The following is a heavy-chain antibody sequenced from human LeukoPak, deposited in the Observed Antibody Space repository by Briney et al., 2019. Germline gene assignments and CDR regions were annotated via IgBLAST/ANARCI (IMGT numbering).Heavy chain of an antibody. CDR1: GFTFSSYS. V-gene: IGHV3-21*01. J-gene: IGHJ5*02. Sequence: SGGSLRLSCAASGFTFSSYSMHWVRQAPGKGLEWVSSISDSSSYIYYADSVKGRFTISRDNAKNALYLRMNSLRAEDTAMYYCGSPALGEVTMKPWGQGTLVTVSS. CDR3: GSPALGEVTMKP. CDR2: ISDSSSYI. D-gene: IGHD3-16*01.